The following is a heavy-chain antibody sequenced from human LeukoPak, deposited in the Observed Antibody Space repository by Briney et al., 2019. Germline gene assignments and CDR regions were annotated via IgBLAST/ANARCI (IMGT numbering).Heavy chain of an antibody. V-gene: IGHV1-18*04. D-gene: IGHD3-10*01. CDR3: VRGLASGYGSGSYSDY. J-gene: IGHJ4*02. CDR1: GYTFTSYG. CDR2: ISAYNGNT. Sequence: GASVKVSCKASGYTFTSYGIIWVRQAPGQGLEWMGWISAYNGNTNYAQKLQGRVTMTTDTSTSTAYMELRSLRSDDTAVYYCVRGLASGYGSGSYSDYWGQGTLVTVSS.